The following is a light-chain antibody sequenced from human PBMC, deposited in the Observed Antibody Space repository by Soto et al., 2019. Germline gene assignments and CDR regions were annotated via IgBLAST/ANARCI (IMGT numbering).Light chain of an antibody. CDR1: QSVSSN. J-gene: IGKJ1*01. Sequence: EIVMTQSPATLSVSPGERATLSCRASQSVSSNLAWYQQKPGQAPRLLIHGASTRATGIPARFSGSASGTEFTRTISSLQPEDFATYYCLQDYNYPLTFGQGTKVDIK. CDR2: GAS. CDR3: LQDYNYPLT. V-gene: IGKV3-15*01.